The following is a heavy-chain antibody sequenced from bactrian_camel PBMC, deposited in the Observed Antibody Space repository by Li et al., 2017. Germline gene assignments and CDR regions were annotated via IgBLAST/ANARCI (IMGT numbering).Heavy chain of an antibody. Sequence: DVQLVESGGGSVQAGGSLTLSCVGSGFKFEPVDLSWVRQAPGKGLEWVSGINGANGRTYYSDSVRGRFTISRDNAKNMVYLQMNSLKTEDTAIFYCAAAFWSGNTCMKGIAFADWGQGTQVTVS. V-gene: IGHV3S40*01. CDR3: AAAFWSGNTCMKGIAFAD. CDR1: GFKFEPVD. J-gene: IGHJ4*01. CDR2: INGANGRT. D-gene: IGHD6*01.